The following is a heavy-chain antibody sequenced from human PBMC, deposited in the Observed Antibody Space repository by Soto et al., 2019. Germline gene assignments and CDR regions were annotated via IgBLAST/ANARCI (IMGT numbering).Heavy chain of an antibody. J-gene: IGHJ5*01. D-gene: IGHD3-9*01. CDR1: GDTFSFYT. CDR3: AKLRYFDWSAYNWFEY. CDR2: VNPIVSMS. Sequence: SVKVSCKASGDTFSFYTINWVRQAPGLGLEWMGRVNPIVSMSNYAQKFQGRVTITADKSTNTAYMQLSSLRSEDTAVYHCAKLRYFDWSAYNWFEYWGQGTPVTVSS. V-gene: IGHV1-69*02.